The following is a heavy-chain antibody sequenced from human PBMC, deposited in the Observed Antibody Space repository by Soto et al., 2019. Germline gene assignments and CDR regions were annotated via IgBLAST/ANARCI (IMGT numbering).Heavy chain of an antibody. V-gene: IGHV1-46*01. CDR3: ARRVEAAAYFDY. J-gene: IGHJ4*02. D-gene: IGHD6-13*01. Sequence: ASVKVSCKASGYTFTSYYMHWVRQAPGQGLEWMGIINPSGGSTSYAQKFQGRVTMTRDTSTSIVYMELSSLRSEDTAVYYCARRVEAAAYFDYWGQGTLVTVSS. CDR1: GYTFTSYY. CDR2: INPSGGST.